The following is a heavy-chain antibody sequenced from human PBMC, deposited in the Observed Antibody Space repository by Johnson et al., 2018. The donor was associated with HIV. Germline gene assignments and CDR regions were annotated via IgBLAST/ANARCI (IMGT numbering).Heavy chain of an antibody. CDR3: ARMKTARQNAFDV. D-gene: IGHD6-6*01. Sequence: EQLVESGGDLVQPGGSLRLSCAASGFTFSNYWMSWVRQAPGKGLEWVANIKQDGSEKYYVDSVKGRFTISRDNAKNSLYLQMNSLRADDTAVYYCARMKTARQNAFDVWGQGTMVTVSS. J-gene: IGHJ3*01. CDR1: GFTFSNYW. CDR2: IKQDGSEK. V-gene: IGHV3-7*05.